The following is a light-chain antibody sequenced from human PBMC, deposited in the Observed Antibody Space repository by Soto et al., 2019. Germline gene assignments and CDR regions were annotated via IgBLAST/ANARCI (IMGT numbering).Light chain of an antibody. J-gene: IGKJ4*01. CDR2: GAS. CDR1: QSVGTW. V-gene: IGKV1-5*01. CDR3: QQYNSYSSLT. Sequence: DIQMTQSPSTLSASVGGRVTITCRASQSVGTWVAWYQQKPGKAPKLLIYGASNLESGVPSRFSGSGYGTEFTLTISSLQPDDFATYYCQQYNSYSSLTFGGGTKVDIK.